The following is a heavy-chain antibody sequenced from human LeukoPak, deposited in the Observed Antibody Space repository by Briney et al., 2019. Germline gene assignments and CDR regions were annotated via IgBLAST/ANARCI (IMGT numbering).Heavy chain of an antibody. CDR3: AKEQYPRTYYDSSGYYVRRSGAPSRGAFDI. CDR1: GGSFSGYY. CDR2: INHSGNT. D-gene: IGHD3-22*01. Sequence: SETLSLTCAVYGGSFSGYYWSWIRQPPGKGLEWIGEINHSGNTNYNPSLKSRVTISVDTSKNQFSLRLSSVTAADTAVYYCAKEQYPRTYYDSSGYYVRRSGAPSRGAFDIWGQGTMVTVSS. J-gene: IGHJ3*02. V-gene: IGHV4-34*01.